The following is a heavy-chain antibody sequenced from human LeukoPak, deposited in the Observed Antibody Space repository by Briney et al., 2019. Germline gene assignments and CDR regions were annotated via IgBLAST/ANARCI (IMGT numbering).Heavy chain of an antibody. CDR3: AKDYGGNPFDY. CDR2: ISGSGGST. V-gene: IGHV3-23*01. J-gene: IGHJ4*02. Sequence: PGGSLRLSCAASGFTFSSYAMSWVRQAPGKGLEWVSAISGSGGSTYFADSVKGRFAISRDNSKNTLYLQMSSLRAEDTAVYYCAKDYGGNPFDYWGQGTLVTASS. D-gene: IGHD4-23*01. CDR1: GFTFSSYA.